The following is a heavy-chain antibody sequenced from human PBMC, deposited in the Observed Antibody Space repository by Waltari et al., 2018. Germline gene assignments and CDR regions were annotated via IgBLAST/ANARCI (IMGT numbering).Heavy chain of an antibody. V-gene: IGHV3-48*04. CDR1: GFPFSTYS. CDR3: ARDAYYSDSSGYHFDY. J-gene: IGHJ4*02. D-gene: IGHD3-22*01. Sequence: EVQLVESGGGLVQPGQSLRLSCAASGFPFSTYSMNWVRQAPGKGLEWVSYISGSRSTIYYAGSVKGRFTISRDNAKNSLFLQMNSLRAEDTAVYYCARDAYYSDSSGYHFDYWXQGTLVTVSS. CDR2: ISGSRSTI.